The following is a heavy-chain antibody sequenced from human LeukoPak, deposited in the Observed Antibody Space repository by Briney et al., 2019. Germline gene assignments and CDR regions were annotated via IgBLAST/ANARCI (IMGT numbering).Heavy chain of an antibody. V-gene: IGHV4-34*01. Sequence: SETLSLTCAVYGGSFSGYYWSWIRQSPGKGLEWIGEINHSGSANYNPSLKSRVTISVDTSKNQFSLKLSSVTAADTAMYYCARADIVATIGGYYYYMDVWGKGTTVTVSS. D-gene: IGHD5-12*01. CDR3: ARADIVATIGGYYYYMDV. CDR2: INHSGSA. J-gene: IGHJ6*03. CDR1: GGSFSGYY.